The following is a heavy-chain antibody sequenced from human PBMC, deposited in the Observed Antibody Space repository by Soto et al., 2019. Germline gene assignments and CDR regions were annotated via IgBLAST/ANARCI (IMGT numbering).Heavy chain of an antibody. CDR1: GFSLSIYE. V-gene: IGHV3-48*03. CDR3: TRRRRGLYSHGPFDY. CDR2: ISSGGTAK. J-gene: IGHJ4*01. D-gene: IGHD5-18*01. Sequence: GGSLRLSCAASGFSLSIYEMNWVRQAPGKGLEWVSYISSGGTAKFYANSLKGRITISRDNAKNSLYLQMNSLRAEDTAVYYFTRRRRGLYSHGPFDYWGHGSLVTVSS.